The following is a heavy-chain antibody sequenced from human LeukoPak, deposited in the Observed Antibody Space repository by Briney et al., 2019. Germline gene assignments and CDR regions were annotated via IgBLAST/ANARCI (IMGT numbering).Heavy chain of an antibody. CDR3: TKSRISFSGQADH. Sequence: GGSLRLSCAASDFSFSDYWMSWVRQAPGKGLEWVAIIKPDGSEKYYVDSVKGRFTSSRDNAKNSLYLQMNSLRAEDTAAYYCTKSRISFSGQADHWGQGTLVTVSS. CDR1: DFSFSDYW. J-gene: IGHJ4*02. D-gene: IGHD5-12*01. CDR2: IKPDGSEK. V-gene: IGHV3-7*01.